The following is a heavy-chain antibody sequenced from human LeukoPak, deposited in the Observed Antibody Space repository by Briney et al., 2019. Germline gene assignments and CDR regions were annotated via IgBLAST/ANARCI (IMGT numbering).Heavy chain of an antibody. V-gene: IGHV4-38-2*02. Sequence: KPSETLSLTCTVSGYSISSGYYWGWIRQPPGKGLEWIGSIHHSGSTYYNPSLKSRVTISVDTSKNQFSLKLSSVTAADTAVYYCARLRKGTAYYYYYYMDVWGKGTTVTIPS. CDR3: ARLRKGTAYYYYYYMDV. CDR2: IHHSGST. J-gene: IGHJ6*03. CDR1: GYSISSGYY. D-gene: IGHD1-1*01.